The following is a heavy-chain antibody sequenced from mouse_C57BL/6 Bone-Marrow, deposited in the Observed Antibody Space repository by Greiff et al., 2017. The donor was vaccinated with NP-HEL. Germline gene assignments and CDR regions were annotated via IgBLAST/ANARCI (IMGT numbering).Heavy chain of an antibody. CDR3: ARRHYYGSSHWYFDV. CDR1: GFTFSSYG. Sequence: EVKLMESGGDLVKPGGSLKLSCAATGFTFSSYGMSWVRQTPDKRLEWVATISSGGSYTYYPDSVQGRFTISRDNAKNPLYLQMSSLKSEDTAMYYCARRHYYGSSHWYFDVWGTGTTVTVSS. D-gene: IGHD1-1*01. CDR2: ISSGGSYT. J-gene: IGHJ1*03. V-gene: IGHV5-6*02.